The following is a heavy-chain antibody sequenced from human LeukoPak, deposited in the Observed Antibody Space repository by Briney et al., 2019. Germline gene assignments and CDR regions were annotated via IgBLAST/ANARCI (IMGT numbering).Heavy chain of an antibody. V-gene: IGHV1-3*01. CDR2: INAGNGNT. CDR1: GYTFTAYA. J-gene: IGHJ6*02. CDR3: ARDGFSYYYGMDV. Sequence: ASVKVSCKASGYTFTAYAMHWVRQAPGQRLEWMGWINAGNGNTKYSQKFQGRVTITRDTSASTAYMELSTLRSEDTAVYYCARDGFSYYYGMDVWGQGTTVTVSS. D-gene: IGHD3-10*01.